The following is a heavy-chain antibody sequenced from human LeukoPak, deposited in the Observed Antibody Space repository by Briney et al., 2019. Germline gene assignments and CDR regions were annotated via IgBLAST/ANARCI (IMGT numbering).Heavy chain of an antibody. J-gene: IGHJ5*02. Sequence: GGSLRLSCAASGFTFSSYGMHWVRQAPGKGLEWVAVIWYDGSNKYYADSVKGRFTIFGDNSENTLYLQMNSLRAEDTAVYYCARGLTYYYGSGSYSWFDPWGQGTLVTVSS. CDR2: IWYDGSNK. CDR1: GFTFSSYG. CDR3: ARGLTYYYGSGSYSWFDP. V-gene: IGHV3-33*01. D-gene: IGHD3-10*01.